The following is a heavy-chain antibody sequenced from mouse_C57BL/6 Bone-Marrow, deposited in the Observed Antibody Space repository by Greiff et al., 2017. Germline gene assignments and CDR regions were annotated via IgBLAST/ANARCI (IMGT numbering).Heavy chain of an antibody. CDR1: GFNIKDDY. D-gene: IGHD2-1*01. V-gene: IGHV14-4*01. CDR2: IDPENGDT. CDR3: TPIYSWFAY. J-gene: IGHJ3*01. Sequence: VQLQQSGAELVRPGASVKLSCTASGFNIKDDYMHWVKQRPEQGLEWIGWIDPENGDTEYASKFQGKATITVDTSSNTAYLQLSSLTSEDTAVYYCTPIYSWFAYWGQGTLVTVSA.